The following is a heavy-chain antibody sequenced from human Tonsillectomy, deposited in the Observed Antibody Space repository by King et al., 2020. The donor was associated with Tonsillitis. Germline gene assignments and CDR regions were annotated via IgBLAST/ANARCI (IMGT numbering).Heavy chain of an antibody. CDR2: IKQDGSEK. Sequence: VQLVESGGDLVQPGGSLRLSCAASGFTFSNYWMNWVRQAPGKGLEWVADIKQDGSEKYYVDSVQGRFTISRDNAKNSRYLQMNRLRAEDTAVYYCARGGVWWPHWYFDLWGRGTLVTVSS. J-gene: IGHJ2*01. D-gene: IGHD1-26*01. CDR3: ARGGVWWPHWYFDL. V-gene: IGHV3-7*03. CDR1: GFTFSNYW.